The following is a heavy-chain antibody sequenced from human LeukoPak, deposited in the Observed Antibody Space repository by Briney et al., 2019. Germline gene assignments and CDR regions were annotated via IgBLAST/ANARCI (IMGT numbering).Heavy chain of an antibody. CDR1: GFTFSSYA. J-gene: IGHJ4*02. V-gene: IGHV3-23*01. CDR3: AKGSYYYDSADYFDY. CDR2: LSGSGGNT. D-gene: IGHD3-22*01. Sequence: QPGGSLRLSCAASGFTFSSYAMSWVRQAPGKGLEWVSTLSGSGGNTYYADSVKGRVTISRDNSKNTLYLQMNCLRAEDTAVYHCAKGSYYYDSADYFDYWGQGTLVTVSS.